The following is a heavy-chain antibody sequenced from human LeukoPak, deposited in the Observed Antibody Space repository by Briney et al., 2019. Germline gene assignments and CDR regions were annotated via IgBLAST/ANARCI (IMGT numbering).Heavy chain of an antibody. Sequence: GASVKVSCKASGYTFTSYYMHWARQAPGQGLEWMGIINPSGGSTSYAQKFQGRVTMTRDTSTSTVYMELSSLRSEDTAVYYCARDLRGYSYYYGMDVWGQGTTVTVSS. CDR3: ARDLRGYSYYYGMDV. D-gene: IGHD5-12*01. CDR2: INPSGGST. V-gene: IGHV1-46*01. CDR1: GYTFTSYY. J-gene: IGHJ6*02.